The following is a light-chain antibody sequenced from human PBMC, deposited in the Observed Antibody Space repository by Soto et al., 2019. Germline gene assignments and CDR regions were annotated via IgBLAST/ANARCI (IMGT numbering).Light chain of an antibody. V-gene: IGKV1-33*01. CDR2: DAS. CDR3: QQYDNPPLI. Sequence: DIQMTQSPSCLSASVGDRVTITCQASQDISNYLNWYQQKPGKAPKLLIYDASNLETGVPSRFSGSGSGTDFTFTISSLQPEDIATYYCQQYDNPPLIFGGGTKVEIK. CDR1: QDISNY. J-gene: IGKJ4*01.